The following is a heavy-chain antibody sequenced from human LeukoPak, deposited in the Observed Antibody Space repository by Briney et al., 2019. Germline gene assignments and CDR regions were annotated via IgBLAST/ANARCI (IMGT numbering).Heavy chain of an antibody. V-gene: IGHV1-18*01. CDR2: ISAYNGNT. D-gene: IGHD3-3*01. CDR3: ARANNDFWSGYPIDY. Sequence: ASGKVSCKASGYTFTSYGISWVRQAPGQGLEWMGWISAYNGNTNYAQKLQGRVTMTTDTSTSTAYMELRSLRSDDTAVYYCARANNDFWSGYPIDYWGQGTLVTVSS. J-gene: IGHJ4*02. CDR1: GYTFTSYG.